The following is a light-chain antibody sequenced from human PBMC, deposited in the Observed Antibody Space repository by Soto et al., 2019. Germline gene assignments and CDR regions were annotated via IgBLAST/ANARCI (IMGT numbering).Light chain of an antibody. J-gene: IGKJ1*01. V-gene: IGKV1-5*03. Sequence: DIQMTQSPSTLSASVGDTVTITCRASQSISNWLAWYQQKPGKAPKLLIFQASNLESGVPSRFSGSGSGTEFTLTISSLQPDDFATYYCQYYDPYSWTFGQVTKV. CDR1: QSISNW. CDR2: QAS. CDR3: QYYDPYSWT.